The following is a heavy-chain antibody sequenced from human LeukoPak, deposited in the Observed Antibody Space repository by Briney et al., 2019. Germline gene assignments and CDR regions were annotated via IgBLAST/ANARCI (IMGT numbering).Heavy chain of an antibody. CDR2: ITSNGGTT. CDR1: GFTFSSYG. CDR3: ARGIRWASDY. Sequence: GGSLRLSCAASGFTFSSYGMVWVRQAPGKGLEYVSGITSNGGTTYYRNSVKGRFTISRDNSKDTLYLQMGSLRSEDMAVYYCARGIRWASDYWGQGTLVTVAS. V-gene: IGHV3-64*01. D-gene: IGHD4-23*01. J-gene: IGHJ4*02.